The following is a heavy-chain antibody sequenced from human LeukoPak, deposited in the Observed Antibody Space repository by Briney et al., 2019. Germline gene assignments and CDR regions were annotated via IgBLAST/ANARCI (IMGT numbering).Heavy chain of an antibody. V-gene: IGHV3-30*18. Sequence: PGGSLRLSCAASGFTFSSYGMHWVRQAPGKGLEWVAVISYDGSNKYYADSVKGRFTISRDNSKNTLYLQMNSLRAEDTAVYYCAKVPPGSGWFFDYWGQGTLVTVSS. CDR3: AKVPPGSGWFFDY. CDR1: GFTFSSYG. J-gene: IGHJ4*02. D-gene: IGHD6-19*01. CDR2: ISYDGSNK.